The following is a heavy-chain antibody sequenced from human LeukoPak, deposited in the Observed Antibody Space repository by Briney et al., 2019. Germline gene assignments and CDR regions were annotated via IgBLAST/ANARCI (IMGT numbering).Heavy chain of an antibody. D-gene: IGHD5-18*01. CDR2: INCSGCST. Sequence: GGSLRLSFAASGFPFSSYAMRWGRRAPGKGRGGGSAINCSGCSTYYADSVKGRFTISRDNSKNTLYLQMNSLRAEDAAVYYCAKAAAMVTAYYYYYYMDVWGKGTTVTVSS. V-gene: IGHV3-23*01. J-gene: IGHJ6*03. CDR1: GFPFSSYA. CDR3: AKAAAMVTAYYYYYYMDV.